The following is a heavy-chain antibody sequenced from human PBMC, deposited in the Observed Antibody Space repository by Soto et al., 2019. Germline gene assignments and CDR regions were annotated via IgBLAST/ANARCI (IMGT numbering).Heavy chain of an antibody. CDR1: GFTVSNNY. CDR2: IYSGGST. V-gene: IGHV3-66*01. D-gene: IGHD3-16*01. J-gene: IGHJ4*02. Sequence: EVQLVESGGGLVQPGGSLRLSCAASGFTVSNNYINWVRQAPGKGLEWVSIIYSGGSTYYADSVKGRFTISRDNSKNTMYLHMTSLRAEDTAVYYCVRSRFVALGVTLVDYWGQGTLVTVSS. CDR3: VRSRFVALGVTLVDY.